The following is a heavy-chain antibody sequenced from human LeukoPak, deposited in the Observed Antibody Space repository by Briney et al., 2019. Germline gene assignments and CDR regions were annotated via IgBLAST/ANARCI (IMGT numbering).Heavy chain of an antibody. J-gene: IGHJ4*02. Sequence: GSLRLSCAASGFTFSNAWMSWVRQAPGKGLEWVANIKQDGSEKYYVDSVKGRFTISRDNAKNSLYLQMNSLRAEDTAVYYCARASRYCSGGSCQKYWGQGTLVTVSS. CDR1: GFTFSNAW. CDR2: IKQDGSEK. V-gene: IGHV3-7*05. CDR3: ARASRYCSGGSCQKY. D-gene: IGHD2-15*01.